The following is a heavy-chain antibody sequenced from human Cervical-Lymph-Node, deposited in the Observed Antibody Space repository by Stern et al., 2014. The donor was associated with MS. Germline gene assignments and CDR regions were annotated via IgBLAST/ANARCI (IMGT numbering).Heavy chain of an antibody. J-gene: IGHJ5*02. CDR3: TTGPGIALS. D-gene: IGHD6-13*01. V-gene: IGHV3-15*01. CDR1: GFTFTNAW. Sequence: EVQLLESGGGLVKPGGSLRLSCAASGFTFTNAWMSWVRQAPGKGLEWVGHIKSKTDGGATDYAAPVKGRFTISRDDSKKTLYLQMNSLKTEDTAVYYCTTGPGIALSWGQGTLVTTSS. CDR2: IKSKTDGGAT.